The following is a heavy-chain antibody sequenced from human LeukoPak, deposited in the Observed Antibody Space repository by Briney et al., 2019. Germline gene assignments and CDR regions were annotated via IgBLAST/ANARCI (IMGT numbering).Heavy chain of an antibody. V-gene: IGHV1-2*02. CDR1: GFTFTGYY. D-gene: IGHD3-3*01. CDR3: ARDLFWTGYYYFDF. J-gene: IGHJ4*02. Sequence: ASVKVSCKTSGFTFTGYYFHWIRQAPGQGLEWMGSIDANSGGTEYAQKFQGRVTMTRDTSLSTAYMEVTSLTSDDTAVYYCARDLFWTGYYYFDFWGQGTLVTVSS. CDR2: IDANSGGT.